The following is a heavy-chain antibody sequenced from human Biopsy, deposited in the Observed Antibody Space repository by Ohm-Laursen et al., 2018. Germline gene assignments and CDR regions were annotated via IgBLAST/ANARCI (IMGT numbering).Heavy chain of an antibody. Sequence: SETLSLTCSISGGSISGYYWNWIRQSPGKGLEWIGYIWSSGTTDYNPSLRSRVSMSLELSTDQFSLKVDSVTAADTAVYYCARVVGAATGFDQWGQGIPVTVSS. CDR1: GGSISGYY. CDR3: ARVVGAATGFDQ. CDR2: IWSSGTT. J-gene: IGHJ4*02. V-gene: IGHV4-59*01. D-gene: IGHD1-26*01.